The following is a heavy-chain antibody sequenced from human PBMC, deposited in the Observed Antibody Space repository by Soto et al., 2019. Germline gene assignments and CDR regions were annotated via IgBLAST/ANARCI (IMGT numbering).Heavy chain of an antibody. CDR1: GFTFNNYW. CDR3: AKNNRYCSSTNCFVFDY. Sequence: EVQLVESGGGLVQPGGSLRLSCAASGFTFNNYWMSWVRQAPGKGLEWVANIKQDESEKYYVDSVKGRFTISRDNAKNSLYLQMNSLRAEDTAVYYCAKNNRYCSSTNCFVFDYWGQGTLVTVSS. CDR2: IKQDESEK. J-gene: IGHJ4*02. D-gene: IGHD2-2*01. V-gene: IGHV3-7*01.